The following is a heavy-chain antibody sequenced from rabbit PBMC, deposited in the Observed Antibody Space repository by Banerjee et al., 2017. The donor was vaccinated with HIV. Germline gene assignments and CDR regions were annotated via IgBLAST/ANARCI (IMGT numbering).Heavy chain of an antibody. CDR2: IYTDNNYT. V-gene: IGHV1S40*01. D-gene: IGHD2-1*01. CDR3: ARERSYSFNL. Sequence: QSLEESGGDLVKPGASLTLTCTASGFSFSSNYWICWVRQAPGKGLEWIACIYTDNNYTWYASWAKGRFTISKTSSTSVTLQMTSLTAADTATYFCARERSYSFNLWGPGTLVTVS. CDR1: GFSFSSNYW. J-gene: IGHJ4*01.